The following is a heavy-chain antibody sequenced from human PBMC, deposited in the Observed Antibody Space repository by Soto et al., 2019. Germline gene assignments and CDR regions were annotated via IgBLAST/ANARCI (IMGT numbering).Heavy chain of an antibody. Sequence: SVKVSCKASGGTFSSYAISWVRKAPGQGLEWMGGIIPIFGTANYAQKFQGRVTITADKSTSTAYMELSSLRSEDTAVYYCARECRDGYKFPPGPYYFDYWGQGTLVTVSS. CDR3: ARECRDGYKFPPGPYYFDY. V-gene: IGHV1-69*06. D-gene: IGHD5-12*01. J-gene: IGHJ4*02. CDR1: GGTFSSYA. CDR2: IIPIFGTA.